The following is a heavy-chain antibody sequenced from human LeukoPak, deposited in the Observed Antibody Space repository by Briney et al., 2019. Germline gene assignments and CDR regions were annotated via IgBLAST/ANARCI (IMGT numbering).Heavy chain of an antibody. CDR2: ISSSSSTI. CDR3: ARDPGDLGYYYYYMDV. J-gene: IGHJ6*03. Sequence: GGSLRLSCAASGFTFSSYSMNWVRQAPGKGLEWVSYISSSSSTIYYADSVKGRFTISRDNAKNSLYLQMNSLRAEDTAVYYCARDPGDLGYYYYYMDVWGKGTTVTVSS. V-gene: IGHV3-48*01. D-gene: IGHD7-27*01. CDR1: GFTFSSYS.